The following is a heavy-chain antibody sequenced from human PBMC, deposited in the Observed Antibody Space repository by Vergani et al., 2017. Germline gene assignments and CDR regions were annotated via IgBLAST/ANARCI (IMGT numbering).Heavy chain of an antibody. J-gene: IGHJ4*02. CDR2: IYTSGST. CDR1: GGSISSGSYY. Sequence: QVQLQESGPGLVKPSQTLSLTCTVSGGSISSGSYYWSWIRQPAGKGLEWIGRIYTSGSTNYNPSLKSRVTISVDTSKNQFSLKLSSVTAADTAVYYCAIDGDRYPRGVCGYWGQGTLVTVSS. V-gene: IGHV4-61*02. CDR3: AIDGDRYPRGVCGY. D-gene: IGHD2-21*02.